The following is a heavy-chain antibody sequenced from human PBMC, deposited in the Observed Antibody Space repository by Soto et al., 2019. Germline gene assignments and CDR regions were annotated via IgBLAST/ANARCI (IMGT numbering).Heavy chain of an antibody. CDR1: GYSFNRYW. J-gene: IGHJ3*02. V-gene: IGHV5-51*01. CDR2: IYPGDSDT. Sequence: GESLKISCKGSGYSFNRYWIAWVRQMPGKGLEWMGIIYPGDSDTTYSPSFQGQATISADKSINTAYLQLTSLKASDTARYYWARQKVYMSTINNNAFYIWGQGTMFTVSS. CDR3: ARQKVYMSTINNNAFYI. D-gene: IGHD4-4*01.